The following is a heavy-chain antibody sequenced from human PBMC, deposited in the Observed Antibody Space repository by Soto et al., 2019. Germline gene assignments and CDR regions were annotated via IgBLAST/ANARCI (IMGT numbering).Heavy chain of an antibody. D-gene: IGHD2-2*01. CDR3: TTGSSTSCYWHWGGLERLWQEETNRGKSDY. V-gene: IGHV3-15*01. CDR1: GFTFSNAW. CDR2: IKSKTDGGTT. Sequence: EVQLVESGGGLVKPGGSLRLSCAASGFTFSNAWMSWVRQAPGKGLEWVGRIKSKTDGGTTDYAAPVKGRFTISRDDSKNTLYLQMNSLKTEDTAVYYCTTGSSTSCYWHWGGLERLWQEETNRGKSDYWGQGTLVTVSS. J-gene: IGHJ4*02.